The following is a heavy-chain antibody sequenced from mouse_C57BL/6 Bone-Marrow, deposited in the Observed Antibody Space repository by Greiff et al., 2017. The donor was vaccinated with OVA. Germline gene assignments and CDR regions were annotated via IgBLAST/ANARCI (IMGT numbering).Heavy chain of an antibody. CDR3: TGGYGFAY. CDR1: GFNIKDDY. D-gene: IGHD2-2*01. CDR2: IDPENGDT. J-gene: IGHJ3*01. Sequence: VHVKQSGAELVRPGASVKLSCTASGFNIKDDYMHWVKQRPEQGLEWIGWIDPENGDTEYASKFQGKATITADTSSNTAYLQLSSLTSEDTAVYYCTGGYGFAYWGQGTLVTVSA. V-gene: IGHV14-4*01.